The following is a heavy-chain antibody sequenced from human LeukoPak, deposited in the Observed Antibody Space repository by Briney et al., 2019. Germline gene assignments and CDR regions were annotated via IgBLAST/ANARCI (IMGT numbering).Heavy chain of an antibody. CDR3: ARVRIGGLYSSSSGPFDY. CDR2: ISSSGSTI. J-gene: IGHJ4*02. V-gene: IGHV3-11*01. CDR1: GFTFSDYY. D-gene: IGHD6-13*01. Sequence: KAGGSLRLSCAASGFTFSDYYMSWIRQAPGKGLEWVSYISSSGSTIYYADSVKGRFTISRDNAKNSLYLQMNSLRAEDTAVYYCARVRIGGLYSSSSGPFDYWGQGTLVTVSS.